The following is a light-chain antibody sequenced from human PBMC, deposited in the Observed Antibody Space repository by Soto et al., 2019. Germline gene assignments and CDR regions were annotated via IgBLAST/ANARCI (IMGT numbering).Light chain of an antibody. J-gene: IGKJ2*01. V-gene: IGKV4-1*01. CDR3: QQYYSTPYT. CDR1: QSVLYSSNSKNY. CDR2: WAS. Sequence: DIVMTQSPDSLAVSLGERATINCMSSQSVLYSSNSKNYLAWYQQKPGHPPKLLIYWASTRESGVPDRFSGSGSGTEFTLTISSLQAEDVAVYYCQQYYSTPYTFGQGTKLEIK.